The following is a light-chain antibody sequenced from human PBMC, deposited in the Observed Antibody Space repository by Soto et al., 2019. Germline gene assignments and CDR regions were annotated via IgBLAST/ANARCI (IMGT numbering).Light chain of an antibody. V-gene: IGKV3-11*01. J-gene: IGKJ4*01. CDR2: GAS. CDR3: QQRSFWPLT. CDR1: QSIRNY. Sequence: EVVLTQSPATLSLSPGERVTLSCRASQSIRNYLAWYQQKPGQAPRLVIYGASNRATGIPARFSGSGSGADFTLTISRLDPEDVAVYFCQQRSFWPLTFGGGTKVEIK.